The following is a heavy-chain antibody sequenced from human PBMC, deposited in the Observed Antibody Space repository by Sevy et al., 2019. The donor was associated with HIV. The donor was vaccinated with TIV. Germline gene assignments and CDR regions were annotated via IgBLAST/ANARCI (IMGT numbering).Heavy chain of an antibody. Sequence: SETLSLTCTVSGGSVSIYHWSWIRQPPGKGLEWIGYIYYSGSTNYNSSLKSRVTISVDTSKNQLSLKLTSVTAADTAVYYCARVLDDSRGLDVWRRGTTVTVSS. CDR2: IYYSGST. CDR1: GGSVSIYH. D-gene: IGHD1-1*01. J-gene: IGHJ6*02. CDR3: ARVLDDSRGLDV. V-gene: IGHV4-59*02.